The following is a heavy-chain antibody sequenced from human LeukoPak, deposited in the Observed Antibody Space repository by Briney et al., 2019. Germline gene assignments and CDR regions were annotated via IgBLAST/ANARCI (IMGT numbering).Heavy chain of an antibody. CDR3: ARGPDIVATDDYYYYMGV. D-gene: IGHD5-12*01. Sequence: SVKVSCKASGGTFSSYAISWVRQAPGQGLEWMGGIIPIFGTANHAQKFQGRVTITTDESTSTAYMELSSLRSEDTAVYYCARGPDIVATDDYYYYMGVWGKGTTATVSS. CDR2: IIPIFGTA. J-gene: IGHJ6*03. V-gene: IGHV1-69*05. CDR1: GGTFSSYA.